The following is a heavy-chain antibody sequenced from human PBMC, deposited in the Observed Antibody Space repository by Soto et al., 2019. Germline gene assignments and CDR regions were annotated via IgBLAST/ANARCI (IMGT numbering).Heavy chain of an antibody. V-gene: IGHV4-30-2*01. CDR2: IYHSGST. J-gene: IGHJ4*02. CDR3: ARDSGITIFGVVIKLYY. Sequence: LSLTCAVSGGSISSGGYSWSWIRQPPGKGLEWIGYIYHSGSTYYNPSLKSRVTISVDRSKNQFSLKLSSVTAADTAVYYCARDSGITIFGVVIKLYYWGQGTLVTVSS. D-gene: IGHD3-3*01. CDR1: GGSISSGGYS.